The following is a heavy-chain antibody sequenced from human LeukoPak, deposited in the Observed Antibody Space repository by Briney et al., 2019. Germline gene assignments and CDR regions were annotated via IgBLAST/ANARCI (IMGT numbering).Heavy chain of an antibody. CDR3: ARGEVVAATGGYNWFDP. V-gene: IGHV4-4*07. D-gene: IGHD2-15*01. J-gene: IGHJ5*02. CDR2: IYTSGST. CDR1: GGSISSYY. Sequence: PSETLSLTCTVSGGSISSYYWSWIRQPAGKGLEWIGRIYTSGSTNYNPSLKSRATMSVDTSKNQFSLKLSSVTAADTAVYYCARGEVVAATGGYNWFDPWGQGTLVTVSS.